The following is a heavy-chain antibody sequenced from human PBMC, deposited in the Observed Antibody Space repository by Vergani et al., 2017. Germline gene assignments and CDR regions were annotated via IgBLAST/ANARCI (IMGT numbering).Heavy chain of an antibody. CDR2: INPSGGHT. V-gene: IGHV1-46*03. CDR1: YY. J-gene: IGHJ4*02. D-gene: IGHD3-9*01. Sequence: YYMHWVRQAPGQGLEWMGIINPSGGHTHYAQKFQGRVTMTRDTSTSTVYMELSSLRSEDTAIYYCARGDYGILTGYRYWGQGTLVTVSA. CDR3: ARGDYGILTGYRY.